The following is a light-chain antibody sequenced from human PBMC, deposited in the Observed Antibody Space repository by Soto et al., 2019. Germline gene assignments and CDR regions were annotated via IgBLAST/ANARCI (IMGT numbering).Light chain of an antibody. CDR2: DAS. V-gene: IGKV3-20*01. J-gene: IGKJ1*01. CDR1: QSVSGSY. CDR3: YQYDTSTWT. Sequence: EIVMTQSPGTLSLSPGEAATLSCRASQSVSGSYLAWYQQKPGQAPRLVIYDASTRDTGIPDRFRGSGSGTDFTLTISRLEPEDFEVYDCYQYDTSTWTFGQGTQVDIK.